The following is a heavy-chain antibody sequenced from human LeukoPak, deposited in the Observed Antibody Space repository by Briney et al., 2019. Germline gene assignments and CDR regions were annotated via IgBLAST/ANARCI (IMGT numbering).Heavy chain of an antibody. V-gene: IGHV1-2*02. Sequence: ASVKVSCKASRYTFTGYYMHWVRQAPGQGLEWMGYIYPNSGATKYAQKFQGRVTMTGDTSISTAYMELSRLRSDDTAVYYCARVLYDFWSGYYTGFGHWGQGTLVTVSS. CDR2: IYPNSGAT. CDR1: RYTFTGYY. D-gene: IGHD3-3*01. CDR3: ARVLYDFWSGYYTGFGH. J-gene: IGHJ4*02.